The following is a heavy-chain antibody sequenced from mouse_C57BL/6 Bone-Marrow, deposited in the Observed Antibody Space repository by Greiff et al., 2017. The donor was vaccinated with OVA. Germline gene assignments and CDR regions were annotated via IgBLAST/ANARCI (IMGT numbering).Heavy chain of an antibody. V-gene: IGHV2-2*01. CDR2: IWSGGST. CDR1: GFSLTSYG. CDR3: ARTPSYDGYPWFAY. J-gene: IGHJ3*01. D-gene: IGHD2-3*01. Sequence: VKLVESGPGLVQPSQSLSITCTVSGFSLTSYGVHWVRQSPGKGLEWLGVIWSGGSTDYNAAFISRLSISKDNSKSQVFFKMNSLQADDTAIYYCARTPSYDGYPWFAYWGQGTLVTVSA.